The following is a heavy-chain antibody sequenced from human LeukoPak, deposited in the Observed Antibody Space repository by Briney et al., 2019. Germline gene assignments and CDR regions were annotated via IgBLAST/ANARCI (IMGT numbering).Heavy chain of an antibody. CDR3: ARGTGLQSFSSGWFWDAFDI. Sequence: GASVKVSCKASGYTFTSYYMHWVRQAPGQGLEWMGIINPSGGSTSYAQKFQGRVTITRNTSISTAYMELSSLRSEDTAVYYCARGTGLQSFSSGWFWDAFDIWGQGTMVTVSS. CDR2: INPSGGST. V-gene: IGHV1-46*01. CDR1: GYTFTSYY. J-gene: IGHJ3*02. D-gene: IGHD6-19*01.